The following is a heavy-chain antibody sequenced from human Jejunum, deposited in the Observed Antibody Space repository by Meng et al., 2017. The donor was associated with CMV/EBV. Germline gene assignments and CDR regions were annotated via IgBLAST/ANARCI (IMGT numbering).Heavy chain of an antibody. J-gene: IGHJ4*02. CDR3: ARRVGGQPNSLRDAPLR. CDR1: VSISSDNW. D-gene: IGHD5-12*01. CDR2: IYHSGTT. Sequence: VSISSDNWWSWSRQPPGEGLEWIGEIYHSGTTNYNPSLKSRVTMSMDKSKNHLSLQLSSVTAADTAVYYCARRVGGQPNSLRDAPLRWGQGTLVTVSS. V-gene: IGHV4-4*02.